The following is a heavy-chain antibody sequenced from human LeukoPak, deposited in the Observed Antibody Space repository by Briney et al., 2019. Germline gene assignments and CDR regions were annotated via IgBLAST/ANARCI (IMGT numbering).Heavy chain of an antibody. D-gene: IGHD1-7*01. Sequence: ASVKVSCKASGYTFTSYDINWVRQATGQGLEWMGWMNPNSGNTGYAQKFQGRVTITADESTSTAYMELSSLRSEDTAVYYCARDIITGTYDYWGQGTLVTVSS. V-gene: IGHV1-8*01. CDR2: MNPNSGNT. CDR1: GYTFTSYD. CDR3: ARDIITGTYDY. J-gene: IGHJ4*02.